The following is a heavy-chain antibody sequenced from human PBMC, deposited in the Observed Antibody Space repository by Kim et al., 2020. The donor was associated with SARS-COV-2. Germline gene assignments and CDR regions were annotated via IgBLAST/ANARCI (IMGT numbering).Heavy chain of an antibody. J-gene: IGHJ6*03. V-gene: IGHV4-59*01. CDR2: IYYSGST. D-gene: IGHD2-21*01. CDR3: ARAVSYPYCGGDCYPNYYYYYCMDV. CDR1: GGSISSYY. Sequence: SETLSLTCTVSGGSISSYYWSWIRQPPGKGLEWIGYIYYSGSTNYNPSLKSRVTISVDTSKNQFSLKLSSVTAADTAVYYCARAVSYPYCGGDCYPNYYYYYCMDVWGKGTTVTVSS.